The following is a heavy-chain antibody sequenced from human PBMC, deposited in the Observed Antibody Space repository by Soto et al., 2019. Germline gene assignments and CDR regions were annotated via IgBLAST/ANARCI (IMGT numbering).Heavy chain of an antibody. CDR2: IKSKTDGGTT. J-gene: IGHJ6*03. V-gene: IGHV3-15*01. CDR1: GFTFSNAW. CDR3: TIMVRGVPYYYYYYMDV. D-gene: IGHD3-10*01. Sequence: GGSLRLSCAASGFTFSNAWMSWVRQAPGKGLEWVGRIKSKTDGGTTDYAAPVKGRFTISRDDSKNTLYLQMNSLKTENTAVYYFTIMVRGVPYYYYYYMDVWGKGTTVTVSS.